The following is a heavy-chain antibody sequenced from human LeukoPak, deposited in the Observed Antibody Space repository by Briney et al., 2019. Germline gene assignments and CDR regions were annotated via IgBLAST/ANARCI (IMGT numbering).Heavy chain of an antibody. CDR1: GGSISSSSHH. D-gene: IGHD6-6*01. Sequence: SETLSLTCTVSGGSISSSSHHWSWVRQPPGKGLEWIGSIYYSGNTYYNPSLKSRVTISVDTSKNQFSLKLTSVTAADTAVYYCTREYSSSSDCWGQGTLVTVSS. J-gene: IGHJ4*02. V-gene: IGHV4-39*02. CDR2: IYYSGNT. CDR3: TREYSSSSDC.